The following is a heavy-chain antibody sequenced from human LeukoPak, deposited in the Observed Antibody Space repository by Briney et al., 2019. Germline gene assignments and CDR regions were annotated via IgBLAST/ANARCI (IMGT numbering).Heavy chain of an antibody. CDR2: IWYDGNNK. Sequence: PGGSLRLSCAASGFTFSSYRMHWVRQAPGKGLEWVAVIWYDGNNKYYADSVKGRFTISRDNSKNTLYLQMNSLRAEDTAVYYCARGGWDSSSWYGFDYWGQGTLVTVSS. CDR3: ARGGWDSSSWYGFDY. J-gene: IGHJ4*02. CDR1: GFTFSSYR. D-gene: IGHD6-13*01. V-gene: IGHV3-33*01.